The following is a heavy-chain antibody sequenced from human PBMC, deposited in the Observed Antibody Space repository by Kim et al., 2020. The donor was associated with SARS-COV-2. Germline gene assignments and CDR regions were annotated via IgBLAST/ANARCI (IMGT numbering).Heavy chain of an antibody. Sequence: WETLSLTCTVSGSSISDYYWSWIRQPPGTGLECIGYIYSGHTDYSPSLKSRATISVDTSRNQVSLILRSVTAADTAIYFFARISPGWYTVNWGQGTRLTVSS. V-gene: IGHV4-59*13. CDR1: GSSISDYY. D-gene: IGHD6-19*01. J-gene: IGHJ4*02. CDR2: IYSGHT. CDR3: ARISPGWYTVN.